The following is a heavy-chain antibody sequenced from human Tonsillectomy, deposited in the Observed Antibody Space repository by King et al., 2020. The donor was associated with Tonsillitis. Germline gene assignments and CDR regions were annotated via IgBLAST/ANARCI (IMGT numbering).Heavy chain of an antibody. CDR1: GYTFTSYG. CDR3: ARGDIVVVPAAWRGFDY. J-gene: IGHJ4*02. V-gene: IGHV1-18*04. CDR2: ISAYNGNT. Sequence: QLVQSGAEVKKPGASVKVSCKASGYTFTSYGISWVRQAPGQGLEWMGWISAYNGNTNYAQKLQGRVTMTTDTSTSPAYMELRSLRSDDTAVYYWARGDIVVVPAAWRGFDYWGQGTLVTVSS. D-gene: IGHD2-2*01.